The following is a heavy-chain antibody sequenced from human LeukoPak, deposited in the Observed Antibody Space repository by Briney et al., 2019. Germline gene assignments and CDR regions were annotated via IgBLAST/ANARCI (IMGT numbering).Heavy chain of an antibody. Sequence: SETLSLTCTVSGGSISSSSYYWGWIRQPPGKGLEWIGSIYYSGSTYYNPSLKSRVTISADTSKNQFSLKLSSVTAADTAVYYCVRDQGSWWFDPWGQGTLVTVSS. J-gene: IGHJ5*02. CDR1: GGSISSSSYY. V-gene: IGHV4-39*07. D-gene: IGHD1-26*01. CDR3: VRDQGSWWFDP. CDR2: IYYSGST.